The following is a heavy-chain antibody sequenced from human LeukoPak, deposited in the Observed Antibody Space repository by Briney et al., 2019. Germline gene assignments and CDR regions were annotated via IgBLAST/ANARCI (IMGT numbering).Heavy chain of an antibody. CDR3: AKNPPRAAGGSEPDY. V-gene: IGHV3-30*02. J-gene: IGHJ4*02. D-gene: IGHD1-14*01. Sequence: SGGSLRLSCAASGFTFSSYGMHWVRQAPGKGLEWVAFIRYDGSNKYYADSVKGRFTISRDNSKNTLYLQMNSLRAEDTAVYYCAKNPPRAAGGSEPDYWGQGTLVTVSS. CDR2: IRYDGSNK. CDR1: GFTFSSYG.